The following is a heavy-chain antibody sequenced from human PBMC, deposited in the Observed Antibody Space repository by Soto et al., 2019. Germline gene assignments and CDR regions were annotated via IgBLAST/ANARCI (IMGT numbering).Heavy chain of an antibody. V-gene: IGHV1-8*01. Sequence: QVQLVQSGAEVKTPGASVKVSCKASGYTFASYDINWVRQAPGQGLEWMGWMNPNSNNTGYAQKLQGRPTMTSDIALNLAQMELSSLRSENTAVYYCARSDGYHFNWLDSWGQGTLVTVSA. J-gene: IGHJ5*01. CDR3: ARSDGYHFNWLDS. CDR2: MNPNSNNT. D-gene: IGHD2-21*01. CDR1: GYTFASYD.